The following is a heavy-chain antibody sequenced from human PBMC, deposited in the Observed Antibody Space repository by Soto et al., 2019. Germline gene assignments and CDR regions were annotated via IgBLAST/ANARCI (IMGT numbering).Heavy chain of an antibody. J-gene: IGHJ5*02. D-gene: IGHD2-8*01. CDR2: IYYSGST. V-gene: IGHV4-59*01. CDR3: ARVISYCTNGVCYANWFDP. Sequence: SETLSLTCTVSGGSISSYYWSWIRQPPGKGLEWIGYIYYSGSTNYNPSLKSRVTISVDTSKNQFSLKLSSVTAADTAVYYCARVISYCTNGVCYANWFDPWGQGTLLTVSS. CDR1: GGSISSYY.